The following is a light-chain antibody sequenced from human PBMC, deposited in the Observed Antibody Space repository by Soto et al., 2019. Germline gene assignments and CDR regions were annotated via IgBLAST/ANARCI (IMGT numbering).Light chain of an antibody. V-gene: IGLV2-14*03. J-gene: IGLJ3*02. CDR3: SSYTSSYTWI. CDR1: PNDVGGYNY. CDR2: GVT. Sequence: QSALTQPASVSGSPGQSITISCSGTPNDVGGYNYVSWYQQHPGKAPKLLIYGVTDRPSGVSSRFSGSKSGNAASLTISGLQAEDEGDYYCSSYTSSYTWIFGGGTKLTVL.